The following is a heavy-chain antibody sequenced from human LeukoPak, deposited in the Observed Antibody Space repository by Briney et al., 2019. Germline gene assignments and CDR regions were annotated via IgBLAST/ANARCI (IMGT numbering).Heavy chain of an antibody. Sequence: GGSLRLSCAASGFTFDDYGMSWVRQAPGKGLEWVSGINWNGGSTGYADPVKGRFTISRDNAKNSLYLQMNSLRAEDTALYYCARVYQQLVPFDYWGQGTLVTVSS. CDR2: INWNGGST. CDR3: ARVYQQLVPFDY. D-gene: IGHD6-13*01. J-gene: IGHJ4*02. V-gene: IGHV3-20*04. CDR1: GFTFDDYG.